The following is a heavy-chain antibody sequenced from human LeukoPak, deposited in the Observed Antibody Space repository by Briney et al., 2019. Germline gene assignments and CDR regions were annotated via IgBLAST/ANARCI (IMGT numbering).Heavy chain of an antibody. Sequence: SQTLSLTCAISGDSVSSNSAAWNWIRQSPSRGLEWLGRTYYRSKWYNDYAVSVKSRSIINPDTSKNHFSLQLNSVTPEDTAVYYCARRYSSSWPTFRDAFDIWGQGTMVTVSS. D-gene: IGHD6-13*01. J-gene: IGHJ3*02. V-gene: IGHV6-1*01. CDR2: TYYRSKWYN. CDR1: GDSVSSNSAA. CDR3: ARRYSSSWPTFRDAFDI.